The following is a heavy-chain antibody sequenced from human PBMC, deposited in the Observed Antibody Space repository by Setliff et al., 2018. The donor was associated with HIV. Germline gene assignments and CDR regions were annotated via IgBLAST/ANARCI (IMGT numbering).Heavy chain of an antibody. V-gene: IGHV1-46*01. Sequence: ASVKVSCKASGYTFTGYYMHWVRQAPGQGLDWMGIINPSGGSTSYAQKFQGRVTMTRDTSISTAYMEVSRLRSDDTAVYYCARDHCSSSGCYEYSYYGMDVWGQGTTVTVSS. CDR2: INPSGGST. CDR1: GYTFTGYY. CDR3: ARDHCSSSGCYEYSYYGMDV. D-gene: IGHD2-2*01. J-gene: IGHJ6*02.